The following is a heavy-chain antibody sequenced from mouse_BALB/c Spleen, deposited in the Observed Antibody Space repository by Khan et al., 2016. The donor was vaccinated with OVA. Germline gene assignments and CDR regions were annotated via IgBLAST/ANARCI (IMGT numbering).Heavy chain of an antibody. CDR2: ILPGSGSR. J-gene: IGHJ2*01. Sequence: QVQLKQSGAELMKPGASVKISCKATGYTFSGYWLEWVKQRPGHGLEWLGEILPGSGSRNYNEKFKGKATFTADISSKTTYMHLSSLTSEDSAVYYCARVNYGSRDYFDYWGQGTTLTVSS. CDR3: ARVNYGSRDYFDY. CDR1: GYTFSGYW. V-gene: IGHV1-9*01. D-gene: IGHD1-1*01.